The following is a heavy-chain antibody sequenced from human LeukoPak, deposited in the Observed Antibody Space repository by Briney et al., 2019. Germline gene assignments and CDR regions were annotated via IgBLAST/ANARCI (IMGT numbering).Heavy chain of an antibody. D-gene: IGHD3-22*01. CDR3: AKETYYYDSSGIFDY. J-gene: IGHJ4*02. CDR1: GFTFSSYA. Sequence: TGGSLRLSCAASGFTFSSYAMSSVRQAPGKGLEWVSAISGSGGSTYYADSVKGRFTISRDNSKNTLYLQMNSLRAEDTAVYYCAKETYYYDSSGIFDYWGQGTLVTVSS. V-gene: IGHV3-23*01. CDR2: ISGSGGST.